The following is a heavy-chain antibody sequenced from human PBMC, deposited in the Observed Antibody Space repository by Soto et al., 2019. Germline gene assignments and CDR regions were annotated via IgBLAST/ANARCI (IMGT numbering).Heavy chain of an antibody. V-gene: IGHV3-33*01. CDR1: GFTFNTYG. Sequence: GGSLRLSCAASGFTFNTYGMHWVRQAPGKGLEWVAVIWYDGSKKYYADSVKGRFTISRDNSKNTLYLQMNSLRAEDTAVYYCARIDCTGGSCRPYSYYDMDVWGQATTVTVSS. J-gene: IGHJ6*02. CDR2: IWYDGSKK. D-gene: IGHD2-15*01. CDR3: ARIDCTGGSCRPYSYYDMDV.